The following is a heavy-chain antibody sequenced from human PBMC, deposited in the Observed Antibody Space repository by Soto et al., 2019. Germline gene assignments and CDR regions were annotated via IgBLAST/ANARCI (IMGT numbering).Heavy chain of an antibody. CDR3: ARDQQIVVVPAASYNWFDP. J-gene: IGHJ5*02. V-gene: IGHV1-69*13. CDR2: IIPIFGTA. CDR1: GGTFSSYA. Sequence: SVKVSCKASGGTFSSYAISWVRQAPGQGLEWMGGIIPIFGTANYAQKFQGRVTITADESTSTAYMELSSLRSEDTAVYYCARDQQIVVVPAASYNWFDPWGQGTLVTAPQ. D-gene: IGHD2-2*01.